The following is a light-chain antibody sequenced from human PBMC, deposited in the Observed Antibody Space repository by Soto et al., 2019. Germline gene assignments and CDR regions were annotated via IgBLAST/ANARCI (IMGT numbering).Light chain of an antibody. Sequence: DIQMTQAPSSLSASVLYRVSITCLASQSIISYVNWYQQKPGKAPKLLIYAASSLPSGVPSRFSGSGSGTDFTLTISSLQPEDFATYYCQQSYSTPRTFGQGTKVDIK. CDR3: QQSYSTPRT. V-gene: IGKV1-39*01. CDR1: QSIISY. J-gene: IGKJ1*01. CDR2: AAS.